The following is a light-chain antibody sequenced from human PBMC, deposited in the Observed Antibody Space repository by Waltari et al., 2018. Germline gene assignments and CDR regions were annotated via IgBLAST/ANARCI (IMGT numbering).Light chain of an antibody. J-gene: IGKJ2*01. CDR3: QQYNSYHT. CDR1: QGISSY. CDR2: KAS. Sequence: AIRITQSPSSLSASTGDRVTITCRASQGISSYLAWYQQKPGKAPKLLIYKASNLESGVPSRFSGSGSGTEFTLTISSLQPDDFATYYCQQYNSYHTFGQGTKLEIK. V-gene: IGKV1-8*01.